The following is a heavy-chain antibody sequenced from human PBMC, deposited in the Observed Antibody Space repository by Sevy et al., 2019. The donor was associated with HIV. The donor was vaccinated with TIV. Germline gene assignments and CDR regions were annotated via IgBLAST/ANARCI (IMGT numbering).Heavy chain of an antibody. CDR3: ARAEGPYTQFDY. CDR1: GFTFSSYW. J-gene: IGHJ4*02. CDR2: ISSSSYI. V-gene: IGHV3-21*01. D-gene: IGHD1-20*01. Sequence: GGSLRLSCAASGFTFSSYWMHWVRQAPGKGLVWVSSISSSSYIYYADSVKGRFTISRDNAKNSLYLQMNSLRAEDTAVYYCARAEGPYTQFDYWGQGTLVTVSS.